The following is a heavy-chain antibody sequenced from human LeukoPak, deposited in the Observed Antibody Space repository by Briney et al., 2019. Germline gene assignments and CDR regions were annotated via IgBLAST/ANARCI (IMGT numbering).Heavy chain of an antibody. J-gene: IGHJ5*02. Sequence: KPSETLSLTCTVSGGSIISRYYWSWVRQPPGKGLEWIGNIYYSGSTKYNPSLKSRVVISIDTSKNQFSLKLTSVTAADTAVYYCAREEPLSSTTWPWFDPWGQGTLVTVSS. V-gene: IGHV4-59*01. CDR3: AREEPLSSTTWPWFDP. CDR1: GGSIISRYY. D-gene: IGHD2-2*01. CDR2: IYYSGST.